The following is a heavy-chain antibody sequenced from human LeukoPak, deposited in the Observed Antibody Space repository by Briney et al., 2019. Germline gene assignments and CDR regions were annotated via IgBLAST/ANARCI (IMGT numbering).Heavy chain of an antibody. CDR2: ISGGGDIT. V-gene: IGHV3-23*01. D-gene: IGHD2-21*02. CDR3: VREDTPATANY. CDR1: GFNFANHA. Sequence: GGSLRLSCAASGFNFANHAMSWVRQTPGKGLERVSAISGGGDITYYADSVTGRFTISRDNPKDTLFLQMHSLRPGDTAVYYCVREDTPATANYWGQGTLVTISS. J-gene: IGHJ4*02.